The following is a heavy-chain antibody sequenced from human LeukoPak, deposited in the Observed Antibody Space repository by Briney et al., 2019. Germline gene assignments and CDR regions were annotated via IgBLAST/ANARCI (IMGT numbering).Heavy chain of an antibody. J-gene: IGHJ5*02. CDR2: IYYSGST. Sequence: LSETLSLTCTVSGGSISSSSYYWGWIRQPPGKGLEWIGSIYYSGSTYYNPSLKSRVTISVDTSKNQFSLKLSSVTAADTAVYYCARHLAIFGVVINNWFDPWGQGTLVTVSS. V-gene: IGHV4-39*01. CDR1: GGSISSSSYY. CDR3: ARHLAIFGVVINNWFDP. D-gene: IGHD3-3*01.